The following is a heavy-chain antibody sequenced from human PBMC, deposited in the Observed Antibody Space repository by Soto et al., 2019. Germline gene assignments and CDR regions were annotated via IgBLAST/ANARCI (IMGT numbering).Heavy chain of an antibody. J-gene: IGHJ4*02. V-gene: IGHV1-18*04. Sequence: ASVKVSCKASGYTFTSYYMHWVRQAPGQGLEWIGIINPFNGNTNYAQKLQGRVTMTTDTSTSTAYMELRSLRSDDTAVYYCARVFDYGDPFDYWGQGTLVTVSS. CDR2: INPFNGNT. CDR3: ARVFDYGDPFDY. CDR1: GYTFTSYY. D-gene: IGHD4-17*01.